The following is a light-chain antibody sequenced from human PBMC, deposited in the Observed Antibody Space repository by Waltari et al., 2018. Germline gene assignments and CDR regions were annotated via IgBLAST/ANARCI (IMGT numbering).Light chain of an antibody. CDR1: GSNIKSSY. Sequence: QSVLTQPPSVSETPGQRLTISCSGSGSNIKSSYIYWYQKLAGSAPKLLIFENDQRPSGVPDRFSASKSGTSASLAINGLRSEDEALYYCATWDDSRSFFGGGTKLTVL. V-gene: IGLV1-47*01. J-gene: IGLJ2*01. CDR3: ATWDDSRSF. CDR2: END.